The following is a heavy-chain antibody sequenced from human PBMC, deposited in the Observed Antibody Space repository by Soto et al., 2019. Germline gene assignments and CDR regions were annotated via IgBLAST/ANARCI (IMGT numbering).Heavy chain of an antibody. CDR2: ISGRGVDT. V-gene: IGHV3-23*01. J-gene: IGHJ4*02. CDR3: SKDKTEVNIFDY. CDR1: GFSFSSLA. Sequence: PCGSLRLSCAASGFSFSSLAMSWVRQAPGKGLEWVSSISGRGVDTLYADSVKGRFTISRDNSRNKLYLQVNSLRAEDTAVYYCSKDKTEVNIFDYWGQGNLVTVSS. D-gene: IGHD1-1*01.